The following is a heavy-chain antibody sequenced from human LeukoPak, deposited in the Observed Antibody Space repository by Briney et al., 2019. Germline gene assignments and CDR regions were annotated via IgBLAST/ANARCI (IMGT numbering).Heavy chain of an antibody. D-gene: IGHD2-21*01. J-gene: IGHJ4*02. Sequence: ASVKVSCKASGYTFTSYDINWVRQATGQGLEWMGWMNPNSGNTGYAQKFQGRVTMTRDTSIGTAYMELSSLRSEDTAVYYCARPGTYSYYFDYWGQGTLVTVSS. CDR3: ARPGTYSYYFDY. V-gene: IGHV1-8*01. CDR2: MNPNSGNT. CDR1: GYTFTSYD.